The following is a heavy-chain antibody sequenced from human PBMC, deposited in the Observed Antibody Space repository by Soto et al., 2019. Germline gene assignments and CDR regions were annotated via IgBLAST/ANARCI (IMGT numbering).Heavy chain of an antibody. J-gene: IGHJ4*02. CDR3: AKEKTTGAPYALDY. D-gene: IGHD2-8*02. CDR1: GFIFSSYA. Sequence: PGRSLRLSCESSGFIFSSYAMNWVRQAPGKGLQWVSSITGSSDYTSYIASVKGRFTISRDNSKNTLYLQMNSLRAEDTAVYFCAKEKTTGAPYALDYWSQGTLVTVSS. V-gene: IGHV3-23*01. CDR2: ITGSSDYT.